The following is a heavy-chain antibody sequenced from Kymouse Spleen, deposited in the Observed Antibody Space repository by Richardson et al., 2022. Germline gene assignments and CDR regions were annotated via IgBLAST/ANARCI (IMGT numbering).Heavy chain of an antibody. CDR3: AREGSIAALYFDY. D-gene: IGHD6-6*01. CDR1: GGSFSGYY. Sequence: QVQLQQWGAGLLKPSETLSLTCAVYGGSFSGYYWSWIRQPPGKGLEWIGEINHSGSTNYNPSLKSRVTISVDTSKNQFSLKLSSVTAADTAVYYCAREGSIAALYFDYWGQGTLVTVSS. CDR2: INHSGST. J-gene: IGHJ4*02. V-gene: IGHV4-34*01.